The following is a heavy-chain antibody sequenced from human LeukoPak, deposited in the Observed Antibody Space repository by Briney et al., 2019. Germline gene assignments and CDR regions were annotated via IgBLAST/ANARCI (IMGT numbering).Heavy chain of an antibody. Sequence: ASVKVSCKGSGYTFSSYGISWVRQAPGQGLEWMGWISTYNGNTNYAQKLQGRVTMTTDTSTSTAYMELSSLRAEDTAVYYCARDLLGSHTSYSSGAWDSWGQGTLVTVSS. J-gene: IGHJ4*02. D-gene: IGHD2-21*01. CDR2: ISTYNGNT. V-gene: IGHV1-18*01. CDR3: ARDLLGSHTSYSSGAWDS. CDR1: GYTFSSYG.